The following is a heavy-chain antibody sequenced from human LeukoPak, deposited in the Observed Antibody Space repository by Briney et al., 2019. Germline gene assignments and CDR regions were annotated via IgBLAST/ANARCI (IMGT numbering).Heavy chain of an antibody. J-gene: IGHJ4*02. D-gene: IGHD3-3*01. CDR1: GGSISSYY. V-gene: IGHV4-59*08. CDR2: IYYSGST. CDR3: ARHTGLLEWLFYFDY. Sequence: SETLSLTCTVSGGSISSYYWSWIRQPPGKGLECIGYIYYSGSTNYNPSLKSRVTISVDTSKNQFSLKLSSVTAADTAVYYCARHTGLLEWLFYFDYWGQGTLVTVSS.